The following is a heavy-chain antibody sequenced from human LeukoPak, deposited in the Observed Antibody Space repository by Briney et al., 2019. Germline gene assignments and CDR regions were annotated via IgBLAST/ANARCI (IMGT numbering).Heavy chain of an antibody. Sequence: GGSLRLSCAASGFTFDDYAMSWVRQAPGKGLEWVSGINWSGGSTCYADSVKGRFTISRDNSKNTLYLQMGSLRAEDMAVYYCARDREYCSSTSCHYYYYYYMDVWGKGTTVTVSS. CDR3: ARDREYCSSTSCHYYYYYYMDV. J-gene: IGHJ6*03. CDR1: GFTFDDYA. V-gene: IGHV3-20*04. D-gene: IGHD2-2*01. CDR2: INWSGGST.